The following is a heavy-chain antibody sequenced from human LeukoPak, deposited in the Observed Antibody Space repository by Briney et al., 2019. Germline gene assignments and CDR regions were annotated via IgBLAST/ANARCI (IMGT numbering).Heavy chain of an antibody. Sequence: PSETLSLTCTVSGGSIIGYYWSWIRQPPGKGLEWIGEINHSGSTNYNPSLKSRVTISVDTSKNQFSLKLSSVTAADTAVYYCASGYCPGWFDPWGQGTLVTVSS. CDR2: INHSGST. V-gene: IGHV4-34*01. CDR1: GGSIIGYY. J-gene: IGHJ5*02. CDR3: ASGYCPGWFDP. D-gene: IGHD2-15*01.